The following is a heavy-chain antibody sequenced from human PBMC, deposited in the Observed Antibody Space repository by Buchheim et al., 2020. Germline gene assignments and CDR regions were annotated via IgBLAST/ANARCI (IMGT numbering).Heavy chain of an antibody. CDR1: GFTFSSYG. D-gene: IGHD3-3*01. CDR3: AKSSKAYYDFWSGPDY. J-gene: IGHJ4*02. CDR2: ISYDGSNK. V-gene: IGHV3-30*18. Sequence: QVQLVESGGGVVQPGRSLRLSCAASGFTFSSYGMHWVRQAPGKGLEWVAVISYDGSNKYYADSVRGRFTISRDNYKNTLYLQMNSLRAEDTAVYYCAKSSKAYYDFWSGPDYWGQGTL.